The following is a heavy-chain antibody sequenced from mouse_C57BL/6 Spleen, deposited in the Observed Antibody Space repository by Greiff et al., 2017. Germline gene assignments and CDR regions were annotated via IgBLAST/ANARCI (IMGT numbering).Heavy chain of an antibody. CDR2: ISDGGSYT. CDR3: ARDRERAMDY. V-gene: IGHV5-4*01. D-gene: IGHD3-1*01. Sequence: EVKLVESGGGLVKPGGSLKLSCAASGFTFSSYAMSWVRQTPEKRLEWVATISDGGSYTYYPDNVKGRFTISRDNAKNNLYLQMSHLKSEDTAMYYCARDRERAMDYWGQGTSVTVSS. CDR1: GFTFSSYA. J-gene: IGHJ4*01.